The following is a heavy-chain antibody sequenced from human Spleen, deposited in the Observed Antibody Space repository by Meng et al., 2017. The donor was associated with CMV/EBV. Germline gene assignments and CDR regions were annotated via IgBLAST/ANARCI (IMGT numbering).Heavy chain of an antibody. CDR1: GYSFNNND. V-gene: IGHV1-8*01. CDR2: MDPNNGNT. Sequence: KVTCKASGYSFNNNDIHWMRQATGQGLEWMGWMDPNNGNTGYAQKFRGRLTMTSDTSISTAYMELSSLRSEDTAIYYCSRGVMPPGAWGQGTLVTVSS. D-gene: IGHD7-27*01. CDR3: SRGVMPPGA. J-gene: IGHJ4*02.